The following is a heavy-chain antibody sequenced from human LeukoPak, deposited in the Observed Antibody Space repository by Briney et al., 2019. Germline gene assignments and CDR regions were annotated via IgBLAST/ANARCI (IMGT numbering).Heavy chain of an antibody. J-gene: IGHJ5*02. D-gene: IGHD6-13*01. V-gene: IGHV3-7*01. CDR3: ARDYSLPPYSSSWADWFDP. CDR1: GFTFSGYW. CDR2: IKQDGSEK. Sequence: GGSLRLSCAASGFTFSGYWMSWVRQAPGKGLEWVANIKQDGSEKYYVDSVKGRFTISRDNAKNSLYLQMNSLRAEDTAVYYCARDYSLPPYSSSWADWFDPWGQGTLATVSS.